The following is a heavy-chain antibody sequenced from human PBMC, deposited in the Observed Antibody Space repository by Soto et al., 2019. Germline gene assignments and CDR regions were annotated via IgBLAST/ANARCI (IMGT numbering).Heavy chain of an antibody. CDR1: GFTFSNYG. J-gene: IGHJ4*02. V-gene: IGHV3-33*01. CDR2: LWYDGSNI. D-gene: IGHD6-19*01. Sequence: PGGSLRLSCAASGFTFSNYGMHWVRQAPGKGLEWVAVLWYDGSNINYADSVKGRFTISRDNSKNTLYLQMNSLRAEDTAVYYCARDGADTYLPDYWGQGALVTVSS. CDR3: ARDGADTYLPDY.